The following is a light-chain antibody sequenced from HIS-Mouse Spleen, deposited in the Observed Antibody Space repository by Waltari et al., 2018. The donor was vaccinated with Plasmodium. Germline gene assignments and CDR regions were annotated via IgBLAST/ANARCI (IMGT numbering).Light chain of an antibody. J-gene: IGLJ2*01. CDR3: QAWDSSTVV. V-gene: IGLV3-1*01. CDR2: QDS. Sequence: SYELTQPPSVSVSPGQTASITCSGAKLGDKYACWYQQKPGQSTVLVIYQDSKRPSGLPERFSGSNSGNTATLTISGTQAMDEADYYCQAWDSSTVVFGGGTKLTVL. CDR1: KLGDKY.